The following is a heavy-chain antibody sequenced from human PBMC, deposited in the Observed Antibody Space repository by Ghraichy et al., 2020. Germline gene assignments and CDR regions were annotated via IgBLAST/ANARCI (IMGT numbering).Heavy chain of an antibody. Sequence: GGSLRLSCAASGFTFSSYSMNWVRQAPGKGLEWVSSISSSSSYIYYADSVKGRFTISRDNAKNSLYLQMNSLRAEDTAVYYCARVLGANHYYGMDVWGQGTTVTVSS. CDR1: GFTFSSYS. CDR2: ISSSSSYI. CDR3: ARVLGANHYYGMDV. D-gene: IGHD1-26*01. J-gene: IGHJ6*02. V-gene: IGHV3-21*01.